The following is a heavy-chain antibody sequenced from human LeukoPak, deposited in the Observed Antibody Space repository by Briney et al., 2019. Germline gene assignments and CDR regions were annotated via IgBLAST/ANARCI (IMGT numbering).Heavy chain of an antibody. CDR2: IIPILGIA. Sequence: GASVKVSCKASGGTFSSYAISWVRQAPGQGLEWMGRIIPILGIANYAQKFQGRVTITADKSTSTAYMELSSLRSEDTAVYYCARMDDSRGYYFDYWGQGTLVTVSS. V-gene: IGHV1-69*04. D-gene: IGHD3-3*01. J-gene: IGHJ4*02. CDR1: GGTFSSYA. CDR3: ARMDDSRGYYFDY.